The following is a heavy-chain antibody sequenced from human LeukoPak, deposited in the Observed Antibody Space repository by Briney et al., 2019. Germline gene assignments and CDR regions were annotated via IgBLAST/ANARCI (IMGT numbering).Heavy chain of an antibody. D-gene: IGHD3-10*01. V-gene: IGHV3-74*03. CDR2: IAHDGSAT. CDR3: TRSGYYNGYDY. Sequence: PGGSVRLSCVASGFTFSGHWMHWVRQVPGKGLVAVARIAHDGSATTYADSVKGRFTISRDNAKNTLYLEMNSLTAEDTALYYCTRSGYYNGYDYWGQGTLVSVSS. J-gene: IGHJ4*02. CDR1: GFTFSGHW.